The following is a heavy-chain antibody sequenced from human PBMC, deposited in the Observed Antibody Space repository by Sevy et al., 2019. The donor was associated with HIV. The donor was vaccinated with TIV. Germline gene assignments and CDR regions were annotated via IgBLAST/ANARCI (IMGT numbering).Heavy chain of an antibody. CDR2: INPSRGST. V-gene: IGHV1-46*01. CDR1: GYTFTNYY. Sequence: ASVKVSCKASGYTFTNYYIHWVRQAPGQGLEWMGLINPSRGSTTNAQKFQGRVTMTRDMSTSTVYMELSSLKSDDTAVYYCASVYYYDYSGPGYWGQGTLVTVSS. CDR3: ASVYYYDYSGPGY. J-gene: IGHJ4*02. D-gene: IGHD3-22*01.